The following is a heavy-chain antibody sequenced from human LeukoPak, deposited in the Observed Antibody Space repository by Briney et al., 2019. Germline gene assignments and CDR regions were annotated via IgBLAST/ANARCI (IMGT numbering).Heavy chain of an antibody. J-gene: IGHJ4*02. V-gene: IGHV1-69*05. Sequence: ASVKVSCKASGGTFSSYAISWVRQAPGQGLEWMGRIIPIFGTANYAQKFQGRVTITTDESTSTACMELSSLRSEDTAVYYCARDRLYCSGGSCYLDYWGQGTLVTVSS. CDR1: GGTFSSYA. CDR3: ARDRLYCSGGSCYLDY. CDR2: IIPIFGTA. D-gene: IGHD2-15*01.